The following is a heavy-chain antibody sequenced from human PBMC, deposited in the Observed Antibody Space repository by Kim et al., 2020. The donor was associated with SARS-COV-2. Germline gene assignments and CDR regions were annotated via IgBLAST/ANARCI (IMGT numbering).Heavy chain of an antibody. V-gene: IGHV5-51*01. J-gene: IGHJ6*02. Sequence: RHNPSFQGKVTISADKSISTAYLQWSSLKASDTAMYYCASSRDYYYGMDVWGQGTTVTVSS. CDR3: ASSRDYYYGMDV.